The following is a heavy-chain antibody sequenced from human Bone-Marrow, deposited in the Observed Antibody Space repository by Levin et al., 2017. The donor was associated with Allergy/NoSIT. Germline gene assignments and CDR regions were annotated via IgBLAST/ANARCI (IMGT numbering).Heavy chain of an antibody. CDR1: GFAFGSYG. Sequence: GESLKISCAASGFAFGSYGMSWVRQAPGEGLTWVSTISDSGGSTYYADSVKGRFTISRDNAKHTLSLQMNSLGAEDTAVYYCAKEGWGAQWLRGEGYWGQGTLVTVSA. J-gene: IGHJ4*02. CDR2: ISDSGGST. V-gene: IGHV3-23*01. CDR3: AKEGWGAQWLRGEGY. D-gene: IGHD6-19*01.